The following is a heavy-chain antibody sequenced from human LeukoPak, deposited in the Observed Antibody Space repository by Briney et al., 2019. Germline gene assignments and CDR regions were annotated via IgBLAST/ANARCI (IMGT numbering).Heavy chain of an antibody. Sequence: GGSLRLSCAASGFIFSNYWMHWVRQAPGKGLVWVSRIKTDGSTITYADSVKGRFTISRDNAMNTLYLQMDSLGAEDTAVYYCARVGQGEWFFDLWGRGTLVTVSS. CDR3: ARVGQGEWFFDL. CDR1: GFIFSNYW. J-gene: IGHJ2*01. CDR2: IKTDGSTI. V-gene: IGHV3-74*01. D-gene: IGHD1-26*01.